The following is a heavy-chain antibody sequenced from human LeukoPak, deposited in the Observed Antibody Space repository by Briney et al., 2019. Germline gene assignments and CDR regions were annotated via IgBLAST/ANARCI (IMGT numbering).Heavy chain of an antibody. J-gene: IGHJ4*02. D-gene: IGHD5-18*01. CDR2: INRSGST. CDR1: GGSFSGYY. V-gene: IGHV4-34*01. CDR3: ARVRDGYSYGYVYY. Sequence: PSETLSLTCAVYGGSFSGYYWSWIRQPPGKGLEWIGEINRSGSTNYNPSLKSRVTISVDTSKNQFSLKLSSVTAADTAVYYCARVRDGYSYGYVYYWGQGTLVTVSS.